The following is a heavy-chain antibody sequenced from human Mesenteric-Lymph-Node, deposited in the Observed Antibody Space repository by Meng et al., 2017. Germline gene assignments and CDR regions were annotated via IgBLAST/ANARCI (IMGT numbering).Heavy chain of an antibody. Sequence: GESLKISCTVSGFTFSAYSMNWVRRAPGKGLEWVSSISSSSIYRYYADSVKGRFTISRDNAKNSLYLQMDSLRGEDTAVYYCARVSDSGAITSESSYYYYGMDVWGQGTTVPSP. D-gene: IGHD1-26*01. CDR2: ISSSSIYR. CDR1: GFTFSAYS. V-gene: IGHV3-21*01. CDR3: ARVSDSGAITSESSYYYYGMDV. J-gene: IGHJ6*02.